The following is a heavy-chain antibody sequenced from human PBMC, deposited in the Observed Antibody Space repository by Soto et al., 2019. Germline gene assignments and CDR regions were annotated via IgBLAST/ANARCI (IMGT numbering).Heavy chain of an antibody. Sequence: GGSLRFSCAASGFTFNSFWMDWVRQAPGKGLEWVANINPHGSEKHYVDSVKGRFTISRDNAKNSLYLQMSSLTAEDSALYYCSRSLDSWGQGTRVTVSS. V-gene: IGHV3-7*01. CDR3: SRSLDS. J-gene: IGHJ4*02. CDR1: GFTFNSFW. CDR2: INPHGSEK.